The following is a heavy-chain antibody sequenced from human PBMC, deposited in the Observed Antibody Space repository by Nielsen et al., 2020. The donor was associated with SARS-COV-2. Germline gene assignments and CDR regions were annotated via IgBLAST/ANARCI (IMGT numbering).Heavy chain of an antibody. Sequence: GSLRLSCAVYGGSFSGYYWSWIRQPPGKGLEWIGEINHSGSTNYNPSLKSRVTISVDTSKNQFSLKLSSVTAADTAVYYCARGTGLQYYNYYYYYMDVWGKGTTVTVSS. CDR1: GGSFSGYY. D-gene: IGHD4-11*01. CDR2: INHSGST. J-gene: IGHJ6*03. V-gene: IGHV4-34*01. CDR3: ARGTGLQYYNYYYYYMDV.